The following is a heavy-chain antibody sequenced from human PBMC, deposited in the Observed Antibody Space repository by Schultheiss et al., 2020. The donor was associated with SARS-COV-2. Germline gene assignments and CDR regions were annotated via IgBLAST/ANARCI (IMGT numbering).Heavy chain of an antibody. CDR2: INPNSGGT. CDR1: GYTFTSYG. D-gene: IGHD3-3*01. Sequence: ASVKVSCKASGYTFTSYGISWVRQAPGQGLEWMGWINPNSGGTNYAQKFQGRLTMTRDTSTSTIFMELSSLTSDDTAVYYCARGNTQLRTWFHPWGQGTLVTVSS. CDR3: ARGNTQLRTWFHP. V-gene: IGHV1-18*04. J-gene: IGHJ5*02.